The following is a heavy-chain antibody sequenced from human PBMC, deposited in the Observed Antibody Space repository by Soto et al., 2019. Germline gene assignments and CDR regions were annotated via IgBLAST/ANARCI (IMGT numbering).Heavy chain of an antibody. CDR2: INAGNGNT. Sequence: ASVKVSCKASGYTFTSYAMHWVRQAPGQRLEWMGWINAGNGNTKYSQKFQGRVTITRDTSASTAYMELSSLRSEDTAVYYCARGYCSGGSCYDQNYYYYYYMDVWGKGTTVTVSS. D-gene: IGHD2-15*01. CDR1: GYTFTSYA. CDR3: ARGYCSGGSCYDQNYYYYYYMDV. J-gene: IGHJ6*03. V-gene: IGHV1-3*01.